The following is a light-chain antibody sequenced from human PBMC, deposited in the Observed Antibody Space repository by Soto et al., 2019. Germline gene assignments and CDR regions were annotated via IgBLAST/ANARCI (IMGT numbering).Light chain of an antibody. J-gene: IGKJ4*01. Sequence: EIVLTQSPDTLSLSPGERATLSCRASQSVSSNYLAWYQHKPGQAPRLLIYGASSRATGIPDRFSGSGSGTDFTLTISRLEPEDFAVYYCQQYGSSPLTFGGGTKVEIK. CDR1: QSVSSNY. CDR3: QQYGSSPLT. V-gene: IGKV3-20*01. CDR2: GAS.